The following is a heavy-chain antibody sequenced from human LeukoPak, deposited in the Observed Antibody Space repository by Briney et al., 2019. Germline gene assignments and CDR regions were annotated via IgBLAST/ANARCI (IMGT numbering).Heavy chain of an antibody. CDR2: ISGSGGSV. J-gene: IGHJ4*02. V-gene: IGHV3-23*01. CDR1: GFTFSSYA. CDR3: AKLAIRPSGYPAYFDY. D-gene: IGHD3-9*01. Sequence: GGSLRLSCAASGFTFSSYAMSWVRQAPGKGLEWVSAISGSGGSVYYADAVKGRFTISRDDSKNTLYLQMNSLRAEDTAIYYCAKLAIRPSGYPAYFDYWGQGTLVTVSS.